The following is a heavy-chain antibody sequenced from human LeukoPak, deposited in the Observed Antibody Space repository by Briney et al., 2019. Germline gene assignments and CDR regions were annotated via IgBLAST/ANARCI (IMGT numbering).Heavy chain of an antibody. CDR1: GYTFTGYY. V-gene: IGHV1-8*02. CDR2: MNPNSGNT. D-gene: IGHD3-9*01. Sequence: ASVKVSCKASGYTFTGYYMHWVRQAPGQGLEWMGWMNPNSGNTGYAQKFQGRVTMTRNTSISTAYMELSSLRSEDTAVYYCARGDTGYWGQGTLVTVSS. J-gene: IGHJ4*02. CDR3: ARGDTGY.